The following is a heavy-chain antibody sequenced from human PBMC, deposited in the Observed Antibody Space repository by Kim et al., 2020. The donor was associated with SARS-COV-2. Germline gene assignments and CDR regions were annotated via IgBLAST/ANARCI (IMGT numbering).Heavy chain of an antibody. CDR3: VRDNWYLEY. CDR1: GYILTSFH. V-gene: IGHV1-2*02. Sequence: ASVKVSCKISGYILTSFHVHWVRQAPGKGLEWMGCIYPKNGETYYTQNFQGRLTLTRDTSINTVYMDLTRLTSDDTAVYYCVRDNWYLEYCGEGSLVSVS. J-gene: IGHJ4*02. CDR2: IYPKNGET. D-gene: IGHD1-1*01.